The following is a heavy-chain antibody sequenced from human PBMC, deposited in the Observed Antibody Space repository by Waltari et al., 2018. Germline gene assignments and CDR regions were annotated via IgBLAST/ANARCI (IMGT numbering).Heavy chain of an antibody. J-gene: IGHJ5*02. CDR3: ARDPVVPKADNWFDP. CDR1: GFTCSSYW. Sequence: QVVESGGGLVQPGGSLRLSGAASGFTCSSYWKPWVRPAPGKGLVWVSRISTDGSSTNYASSVKGRFTISRDNAKNTLYLQMNSLRAEDTAVYYCARDPVVPKADNWFDPWGQGTLVTVSS. CDR2: ISTDGSST. D-gene: IGHD2-2*01. V-gene: IGHV3-74*01.